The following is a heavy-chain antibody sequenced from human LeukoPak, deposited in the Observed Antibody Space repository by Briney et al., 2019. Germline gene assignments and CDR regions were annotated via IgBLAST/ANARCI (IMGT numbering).Heavy chain of an antibody. CDR1: GFTFSSYA. D-gene: IGHD6-19*01. Sequence: GGSLRLSCAASGFTFSSYAMSWVRQAPGKGLEWVSGISASGNSSYYADSVKRRFTISRDNSKNTLYRRMNSLRAEDRALYYCARLPNYTTGWLNCFDPWGQGTLVTVSS. CDR2: ISASGNSS. V-gene: IGHV3-23*01. CDR3: ARLPNYTTGWLNCFDP. J-gene: IGHJ5*02.